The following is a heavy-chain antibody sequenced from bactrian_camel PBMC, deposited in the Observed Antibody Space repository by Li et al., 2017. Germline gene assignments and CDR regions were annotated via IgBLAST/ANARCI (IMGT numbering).Heavy chain of an antibody. Sequence: HVQLVESGGGSVQAGGSVRLSCVTSGFTEDGFYVAWIRQPPGKEREGVASIDTDGTIRYADSVKGRFTISKDNAKNTLYLQMDSLKPEDTAMYYCAASTGCTVLRADTYRDWGQ. CDR3: AASTGCTVLRADTYRD. CDR2: IDTDGTI. CDR1: GFTEDGFY. D-gene: IGHD5*01. V-gene: IGHV3S55*01. J-gene: IGHJ4*01.